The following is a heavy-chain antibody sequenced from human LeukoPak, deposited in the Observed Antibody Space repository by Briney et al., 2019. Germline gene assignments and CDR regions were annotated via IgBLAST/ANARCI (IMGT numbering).Heavy chain of an antibody. Sequence: GGSLRLSCAASGFTFDDYAMHWVRQAPGKGLEWVSGISWNSGSIGYADSVKGRFTISRDNAKNSLYLQVNSLIAEDTALYYCAKDYTAMVRGPDYWGQGTLVTVSS. D-gene: IGHD5-18*01. CDR1: GFTFDDYA. V-gene: IGHV3-9*01. CDR2: ISWNSGSI. CDR3: AKDYTAMVRGPDY. J-gene: IGHJ4*02.